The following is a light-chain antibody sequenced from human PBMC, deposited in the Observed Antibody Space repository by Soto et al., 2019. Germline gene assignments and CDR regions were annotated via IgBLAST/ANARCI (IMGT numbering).Light chain of an antibody. CDR2: AAS. J-gene: IGKJ3*01. Sequence: IQLTQSPSSLSASVGDRVTITCRASQGISSYLAWYQQKPGKAPKLLICAASTLQSGVPSRFSGSGSGTGFSLTICSLQPEDFATYYCQQLNSYPLTFGPGTKVDIK. CDR3: QQLNSYPLT. V-gene: IGKV1-9*01. CDR1: QGISSY.